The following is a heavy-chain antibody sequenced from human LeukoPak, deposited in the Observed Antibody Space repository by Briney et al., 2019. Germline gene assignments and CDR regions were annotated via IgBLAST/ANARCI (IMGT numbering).Heavy chain of an antibody. CDR1: GFTFSSYW. CDR2: ISSSSSYI. J-gene: IGHJ4*02. Sequence: GGSLRLSCAASGFTFSSYWMSWVRQAPGKGLEWVSSISSSSSYIYYADSVKGRFTISRDNAKNSLYLQMNSLRAEDTAVYYCARVFRSFIGRGARYDYWGQGTLVTVSS. V-gene: IGHV3-21*01. CDR3: ARVFRSFIGRGARYDY. D-gene: IGHD3-16*02.